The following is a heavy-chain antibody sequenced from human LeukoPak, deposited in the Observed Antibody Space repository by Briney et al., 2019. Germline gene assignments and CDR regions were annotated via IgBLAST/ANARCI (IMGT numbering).Heavy chain of an antibody. CDR3: ARGVVGKNWLDP. J-gene: IGHJ5*02. V-gene: IGHV1-69*04. Sequence: SVKVSCKASGGTFSSYAISWVRQAPGQGLEWMGRIIPILGIANYAQKFQGRVTITADKSTSTAYVELSSLRSEDTAVYYCARGVVGKNWLDPWGQGTLVTVSS. D-gene: IGHD2-15*01. CDR1: GGTFSSYA. CDR2: IIPILGIA.